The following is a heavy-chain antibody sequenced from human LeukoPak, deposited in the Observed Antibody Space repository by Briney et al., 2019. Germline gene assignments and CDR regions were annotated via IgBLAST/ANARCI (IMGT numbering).Heavy chain of an antibody. Sequence: PGGSLRLSCAASGFTFDDYGMSWVRQAPGKGLEWVSAISGSGGSTYYADSVKGRFTISRDNSKNTLYLQMNSLRAEDTAVYYCAKDDYDFWSGYYGSGPFDYWGQGTLVTVSS. J-gene: IGHJ4*02. V-gene: IGHV3-23*01. CDR1: GFTFDDYG. CDR3: AKDDYDFWSGYYGSGPFDY. D-gene: IGHD3-3*01. CDR2: ISGSGGST.